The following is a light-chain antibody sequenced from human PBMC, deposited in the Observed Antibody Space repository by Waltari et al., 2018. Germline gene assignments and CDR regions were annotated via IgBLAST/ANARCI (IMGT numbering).Light chain of an antibody. J-gene: IGKJ2*03. Sequence: DIQMNQSPSSLSPSAGDRVTITCRASQGSSSYLNWYQHKPGKAPKRLVYAASSLETGVPSRFSGSGSGTDFTLTISSLQPEDFATYYCLQYNSNPYSFGQGTKVEIK. CDR2: AAS. V-gene: IGKV1-17*01. CDR3: LQYNSNPYS. CDR1: QGSSSY.